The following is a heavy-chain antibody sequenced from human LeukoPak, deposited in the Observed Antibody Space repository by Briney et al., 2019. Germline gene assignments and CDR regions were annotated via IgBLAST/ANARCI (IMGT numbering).Heavy chain of an antibody. CDR3: ARDSSIVGAMGIDY. Sequence: GASVKVSCKASGYTFTCYYMHWVRQAPGQGLEWMGWINPNSGGTNYAQKFQGRVTMTRDTSISTAYMELSRLRSDDTAVYYCARDSSIVGAMGIDYWGQGTLVTVSS. V-gene: IGHV1-2*02. CDR2: INPNSGGT. D-gene: IGHD1-26*01. CDR1: GYTFTCYY. J-gene: IGHJ4*02.